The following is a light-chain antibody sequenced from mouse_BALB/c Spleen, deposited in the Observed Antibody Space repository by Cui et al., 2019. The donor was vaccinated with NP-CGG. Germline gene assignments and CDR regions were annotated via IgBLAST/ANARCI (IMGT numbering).Light chain of an antibody. Sequence: QAVFTPGSCLTTSPGETVTLTCRSSIGTVTTSNYANWVQEKPDHLFTGLIGGTNNRAPGVPARFSGSLIGDKAALTITGAQTEDEAIYFCALWYSNHWVFGGGTKLTVL. CDR2: GTN. V-gene: IGLV1*01. CDR3: ALWYSNHWV. CDR1: IGTVTTSNY. J-gene: IGLJ1*01.